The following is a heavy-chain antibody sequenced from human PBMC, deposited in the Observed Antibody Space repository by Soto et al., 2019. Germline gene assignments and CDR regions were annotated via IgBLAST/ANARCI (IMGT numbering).Heavy chain of an antibody. CDR1: GYIFTDYY. V-gene: IGHV1-2*06. D-gene: IGHD6-13*01. J-gene: IGHJ5*02. Sequence: ASVKVSCKASGYIFTDYYMHWVRQAPGQELGWMGRINPSNGGTNYAQKLQGRVTMTTDTSMSTAYMELRSLRSDDTAVYYCARDGSSWYVDWFDPWGQGTLVTVSS. CDR2: INPSNGGT. CDR3: ARDGSSWYVDWFDP.